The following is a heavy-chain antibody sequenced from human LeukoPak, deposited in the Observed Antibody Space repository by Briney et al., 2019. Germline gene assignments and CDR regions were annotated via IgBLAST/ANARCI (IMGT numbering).Heavy chain of an antibody. CDR3: ASMIVATILEGPYNWFDP. J-gene: IGHJ5*02. V-gene: IGHV4-34*01. CDR1: GGSFSGYY. D-gene: IGHD5-12*01. Sequence: SETLSLTCAVYGGSFSGYYWGWIRQPPGKGLEWIGSIYYSGSTYYNPSLKSRVTISVDTSKNQFSLKLSSVTAADTAVYYCASMIVATILEGPYNWFDPWGQGTLVTVSS. CDR2: IYYSGST.